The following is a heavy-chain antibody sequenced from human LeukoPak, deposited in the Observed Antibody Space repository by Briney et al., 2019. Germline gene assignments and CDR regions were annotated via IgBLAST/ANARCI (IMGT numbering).Heavy chain of an antibody. D-gene: IGHD6-13*01. CDR2: INHSGST. J-gene: IGHJ4*02. CDR1: GGSFSGYY. Sequence: PSETLSLTCAVYGGSFSGYYWSWIRQPPGKGLEWIGEINHSGSTNYNPSLKSRVTISVDTSKNQFSLKLSSVTAADTAVYYCARYSSSPPYCFDYWGQGTLVTVSS. V-gene: IGHV4-34*01. CDR3: ARYSSSPPYCFDY.